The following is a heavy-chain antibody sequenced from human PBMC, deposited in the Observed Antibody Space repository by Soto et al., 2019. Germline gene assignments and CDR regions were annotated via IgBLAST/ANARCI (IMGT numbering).Heavy chain of an antibody. D-gene: IGHD3-10*01. Sequence: QVQLVESGGGVGQLGRSLTLSCAASGFTFSDSSMHWVRQAPGKGLEWVAVISYDGSNKYYADSVKGRFTISRDNSKNTLDLQMNSLRPEDTAVYYCARETTFYYGSGSYAYYGMDVWGQGTTVAVSS. CDR3: ARETTFYYGSGSYAYYGMDV. V-gene: IGHV3-30-3*01. CDR1: GFTFSDSS. J-gene: IGHJ6*02. CDR2: ISYDGSNK.